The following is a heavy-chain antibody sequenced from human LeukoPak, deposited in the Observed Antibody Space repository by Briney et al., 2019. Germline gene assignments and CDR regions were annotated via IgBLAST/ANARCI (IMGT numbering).Heavy chain of an antibody. Sequence: KPSETLSLTRTVSGDSISSYYWSWLRQPPGKGLEWIGYSYHTGSTNYNPSLKSRVTISVDKSKNQFSLKLSSVTAGDTAVYYCASGYSSTWYSFDYWGQGTLVTVSS. V-gene: IGHV4-59*01. J-gene: IGHJ4*02. D-gene: IGHD6-13*01. CDR1: GDSISSYY. CDR3: ASGYSSTWYSFDY. CDR2: SYHTGST.